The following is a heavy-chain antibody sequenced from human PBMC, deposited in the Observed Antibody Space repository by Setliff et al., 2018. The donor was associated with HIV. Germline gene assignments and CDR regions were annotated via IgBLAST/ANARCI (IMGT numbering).Heavy chain of an antibody. CDR3: ARRIDNSGSLPAKNWFDT. Sequence: LSLTCTVSGGSISSYCWNWIRQPPGKGLEWIGYIFASRSSLYNPSLQSRVSISIDTSKNQFSLKLSSVTAADTAVYYCARRIDNSGSLPAKNWFDTWGQGRLVTVSS. CDR2: IFASRSS. V-gene: IGHV4-4*09. J-gene: IGHJ5*02. D-gene: IGHD3-10*01. CDR1: GGSISSYC.